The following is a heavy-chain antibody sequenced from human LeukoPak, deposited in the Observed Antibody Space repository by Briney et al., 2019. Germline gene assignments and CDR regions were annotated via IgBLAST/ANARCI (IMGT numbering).Heavy chain of an antibody. CDR3: AKDRRYDSSGYSPYYFDY. CDR1: GFTFSSYS. D-gene: IGHD3-22*01. V-gene: IGHV3-48*01. CDR2: ISSSSSTI. Sequence: GGSRRLSCAASGFTFSSYSMNWVRQAPGKGLEWVSYISSSSSTIYYADSVKGRFTISRDNAKNSLYLQMNSLRAEDTAVYYCAKDRRYDSSGYSPYYFDYWGQGTLVTVSS. J-gene: IGHJ4*02.